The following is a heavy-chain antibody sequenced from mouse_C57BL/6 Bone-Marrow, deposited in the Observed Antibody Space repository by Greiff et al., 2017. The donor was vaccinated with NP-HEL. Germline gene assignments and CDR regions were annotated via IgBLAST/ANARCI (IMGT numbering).Heavy chain of an antibody. CDR3: ARQAYGSPYFDY. J-gene: IGHJ2*01. Sequence: VQGVESGAELVRPGASVKLSCKASGYTFTDYYINWVKQRPGQGLEWIARIYPGSGNTYYNEKFKGKATLTAEKSSSTAYMQLSSLTSEDSAVYFCARQAYGSPYFDYWGQGTTLTVSS. D-gene: IGHD1-1*01. CDR1: GYTFTDYY. V-gene: IGHV1-76*01. CDR2: IYPGSGNT.